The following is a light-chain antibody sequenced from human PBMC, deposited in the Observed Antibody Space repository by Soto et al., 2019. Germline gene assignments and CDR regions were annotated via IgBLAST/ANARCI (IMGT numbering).Light chain of an antibody. CDR3: QHYGGSFI. V-gene: IGKV3-20*01. CDR2: GAS. Sequence: EIVLTQSPGTLSLSPGERATLSCRASQSVGSSLSWYQQKPGQAPRLLFYGASNRATAIPDRFSGSGSGTDFTLSISRLEPEDFAVYYCQHYGGSFIFGPGTKVDIK. J-gene: IGKJ3*01. CDR1: QSVGSS.